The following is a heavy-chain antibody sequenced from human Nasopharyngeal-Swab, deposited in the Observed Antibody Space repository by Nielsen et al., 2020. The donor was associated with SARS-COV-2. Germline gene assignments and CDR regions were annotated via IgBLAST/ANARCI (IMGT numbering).Heavy chain of an antibody. CDR3: TTDFYFDY. Sequence: GESLKISCAASGFIFSASAIHWVRQASGKGLEWVGRIGDKEHNYATTCGASVQGRFTISRDDSKNTAFLQMDGLKTEDTALYYCTTDFYFDYWGQGALVTVSS. CDR1: GFIFSASA. V-gene: IGHV3-73*01. J-gene: IGHJ4*02. CDR2: IGDKEHNYAT.